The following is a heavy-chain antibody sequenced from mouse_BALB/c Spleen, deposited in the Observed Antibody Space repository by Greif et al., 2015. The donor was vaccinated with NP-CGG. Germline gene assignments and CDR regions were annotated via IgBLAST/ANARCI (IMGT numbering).Heavy chain of an antibody. CDR2: GDPAEGNT. Sequence: QLKQAGGEIVKAGGPGKISCTDSGVKNKDTYIPWGKQRPEQGPGGNGRGDPAEGNTKYDPKFQGKATITADTSSNTAYLQLSSLTSEDTAVYYCARSGDYDEGSFAYWGQGTLVTVSA. V-gene: IGHV14-3*02. J-gene: IGHJ3*01. CDR3: ARSGDYDEGSFAY. D-gene: IGHD2-4*01. CDR1: GVKNKDTY.